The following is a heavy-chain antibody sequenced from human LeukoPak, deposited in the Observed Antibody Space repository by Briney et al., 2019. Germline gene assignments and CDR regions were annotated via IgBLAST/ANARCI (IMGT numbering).Heavy chain of an antibody. CDR2: ISSSGIT. D-gene: IGHD3-22*01. J-gene: IGHJ3*02. CDR3: ARGGDSSGSIRSAFDI. Sequence: PGGSLRLSCAASGFTVSSNYMSWVRQAPGGGLEWVSVISSSGITYSADSVKGRFTISRDNSKNMVCLQMNSLRAEVTAVYYCARGGDSSGSIRSAFDIWGQGTMVTVSS. CDR1: GFTVSSNY. V-gene: IGHV3-53*01.